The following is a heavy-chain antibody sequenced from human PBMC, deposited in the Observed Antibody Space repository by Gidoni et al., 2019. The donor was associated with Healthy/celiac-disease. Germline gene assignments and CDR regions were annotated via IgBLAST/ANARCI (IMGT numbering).Heavy chain of an antibody. J-gene: IGHJ3*02. CDR1: GFTFSSYT. D-gene: IGHD6-13*01. Sequence: EVQVVESGGGLVKPGGSLRLSCVASGFTFSSYTMNWVRQAPGKGLEWVSSISGSSSFTYYADSVKGQCTISRDNAQDSLYLQMNSLRADDTAVYYCARSMIAASGTGAFDIWGQGTMVTVSS. CDR2: ISGSSSFT. V-gene: IGHV3-21*01. CDR3: ARSMIAASGTGAFDI.